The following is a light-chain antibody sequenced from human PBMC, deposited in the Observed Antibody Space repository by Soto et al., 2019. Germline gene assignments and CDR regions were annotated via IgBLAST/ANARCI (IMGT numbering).Light chain of an antibody. V-gene: IGKV3-20*01. Sequence: EIVLTQSPGTLSLSPGERATLSCRASQRVSSSYLAWYQQTPGQAPRLLIFGASSRAPGISDRFSGSGSGTDFTLTISRLEPEDFAVYYCQQYGSSPLTFGGGTKVDIK. CDR1: QRVSSSY. CDR2: GAS. CDR3: QQYGSSPLT. J-gene: IGKJ4*01.